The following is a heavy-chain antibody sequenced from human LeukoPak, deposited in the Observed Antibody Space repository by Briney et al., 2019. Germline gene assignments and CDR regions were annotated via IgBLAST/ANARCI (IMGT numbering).Heavy chain of an antibody. CDR1: GFTFSTYG. D-gene: IGHD3-10*01. V-gene: IGHV3-48*04. Sequence: GGSLRLSCVASGFTFSTYGMSWVRQAPGKGLEWVSYISSSGSTIYYADSVKGRFTISRDNAKNSLYLQMNSLRAEDTAVYYCARDGSRRFGEYGFDYWGQGTLVTVSS. J-gene: IGHJ4*02. CDR2: ISSSGSTI. CDR3: ARDGSRRFGEYGFDY.